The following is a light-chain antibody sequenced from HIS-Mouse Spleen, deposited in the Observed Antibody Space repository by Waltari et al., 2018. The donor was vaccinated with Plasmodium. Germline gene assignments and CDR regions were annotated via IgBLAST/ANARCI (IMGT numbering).Light chain of an antibody. Sequence: SYQLTQPPPVSVYPGQTARITCSGDALPKKYAHWYQQKSVQAPVLVIYEDSKRPSGIPERFSGSSSGTMATLTISGAQVEDEADYYCYSTDSSGNHRVFGGGTKLTVL. V-gene: IGLV3-10*01. CDR3: YSTDSSGNHRV. J-gene: IGLJ3*02. CDR1: ALPKKY. CDR2: EDS.